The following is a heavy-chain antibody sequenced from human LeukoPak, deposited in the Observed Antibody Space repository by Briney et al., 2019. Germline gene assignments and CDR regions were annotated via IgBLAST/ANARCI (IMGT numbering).Heavy chain of an antibody. D-gene: IGHD3-22*01. Sequence: ASVKVSCKASGGTFSSYAISWVRQAPGKGLEWMGGFDPEDGETIYAQKFQGRVTMTRDTSISTAYMELSRLRSDDTAVYYCARGGITYYYDSSGYYIWGQGTLVTVSS. J-gene: IGHJ4*02. V-gene: IGHV1-2*02. CDR3: ARGGITYYYDSSGYYI. CDR1: GGTFSSYA. CDR2: FDPEDGET.